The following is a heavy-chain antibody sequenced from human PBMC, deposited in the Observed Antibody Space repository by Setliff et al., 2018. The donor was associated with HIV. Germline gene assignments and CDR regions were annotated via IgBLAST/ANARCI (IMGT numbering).Heavy chain of an antibody. Sequence: ASVKVSCKTSGYAFTNSYLHWVRQAPGQRPEWVGWINAGNGDTEYSQKFQGRVTITRDTSASTAYLELRSLSSDDTAVYYCARDNEAIGWFGDRPDHILLFWGQGTMVTVSS. CDR1: GYAFTNSY. V-gene: IGHV1-3*01. CDR2: INAGNGDT. D-gene: IGHD3-10*01. CDR3: ARDNEAIGWFGDRPDHILLF. J-gene: IGHJ3*01.